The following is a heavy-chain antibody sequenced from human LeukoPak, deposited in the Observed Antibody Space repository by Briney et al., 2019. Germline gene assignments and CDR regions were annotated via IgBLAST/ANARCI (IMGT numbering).Heavy chain of an antibody. CDR3: ATTAYHVGSGSFQH. CDR2: IYSAGIA. D-gene: IGHD3-10*01. Sequence: PGGSLRVSCEGSGFTANSNYMSWVRQAPGRGLEWVAVIYSAGIAYYADSVKGRFTISSDNSKNTQFLQMSSLRPEDTAIYYCATTAYHVGSGSFQHWGQGTLVTVSS. CDR1: GFTANSNY. J-gene: IGHJ1*01. V-gene: IGHV3-66*02.